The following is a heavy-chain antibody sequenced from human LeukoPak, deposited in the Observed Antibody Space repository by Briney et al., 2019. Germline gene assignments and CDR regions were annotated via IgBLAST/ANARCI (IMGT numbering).Heavy chain of an antibody. J-gene: IGHJ4*02. CDR1: GGTFSSYA. Sequence: ASVKVSCKASGGTFSSYAISWVRQAPGQGLEWMGWMNPNSGNTGYAQKFQGRVTMTRNTSISTAYMELSSLRSEDTAVYYCARPGSGGSWNYWGQGTLVTVSS. CDR2: MNPNSGNT. CDR3: ARPGSGGSWNY. D-gene: IGHD2-15*01. V-gene: IGHV1-8*02.